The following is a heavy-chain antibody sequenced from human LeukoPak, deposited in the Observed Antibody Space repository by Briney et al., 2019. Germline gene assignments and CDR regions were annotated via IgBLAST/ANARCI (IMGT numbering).Heavy chain of an antibody. CDR1: GASISGSYY. CDR2: IYTSGST. Sequence: PSETLSLTCTVSGASISGSYYWTWIRQPAGKGLEWIGRIYTSGSTNYNPSLKSRVTMSVDTSKNQFSLKLSSVTAADTAVYYCASMAAAGGGYWGQGTLVTVSS. CDR3: ASMAAAGGGY. D-gene: IGHD6-13*01. V-gene: IGHV4-4*07. J-gene: IGHJ4*02.